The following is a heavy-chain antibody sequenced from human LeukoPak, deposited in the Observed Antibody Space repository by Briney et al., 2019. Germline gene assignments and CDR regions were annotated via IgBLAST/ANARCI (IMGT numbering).Heavy chain of an antibody. J-gene: IGHJ5*02. CDR3: AGHKLYSYGSGSYYHGYNWFDP. D-gene: IGHD3-10*01. CDR1: GGSISSYY. CDR2: IYTSGST. V-gene: IGHV4-4*07. Sequence: SETLSLTCTVSGGSISSYYWSWIRQPAGKGLEWIGGIYTSGSTNYNPSLKSRVSMSVDTPQNQFSLKLSSVPAADTAVYYCAGHKLYSYGSGSYYHGYNWFDPWGPGTLVTVSS.